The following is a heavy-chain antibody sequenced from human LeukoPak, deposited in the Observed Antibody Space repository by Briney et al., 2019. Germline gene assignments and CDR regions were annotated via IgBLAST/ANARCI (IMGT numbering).Heavy chain of an antibody. D-gene: IGHD3-10*01. CDR1: GLPLSSFC. J-gene: IGHJ4*02. CDR3: ARDRVIITD. V-gene: IGHV3-7*01. CDR2: IKQDGSEK. Sequence: PGGSVRLLCAASGLPLSSFCKTCPRRAPGKGLEWVANIKQDGSEKYYVDSVKGRFIISRDNAENSLYLQMNSLRAEDTAVYYCARDRVIITDWGQGTLVTVSS.